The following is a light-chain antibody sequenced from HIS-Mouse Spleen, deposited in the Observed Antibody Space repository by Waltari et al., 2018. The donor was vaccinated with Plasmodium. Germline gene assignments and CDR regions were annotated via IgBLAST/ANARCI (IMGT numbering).Light chain of an antibody. Sequence: SSELTQPPSVSVSPGQTARTTCSGDALPEQYAYWYQQKSGQAPVLVIYETSKRPSGSPERFSGCRSGTMATLTIRGAQVEDEAHYYCYSTDSSGNPRVFGGGTKLTVL. CDR2: ETS. V-gene: IGLV3-10*01. J-gene: IGLJ3*02. CDR3: YSTDSSGNPRV. CDR1: ALPEQY.